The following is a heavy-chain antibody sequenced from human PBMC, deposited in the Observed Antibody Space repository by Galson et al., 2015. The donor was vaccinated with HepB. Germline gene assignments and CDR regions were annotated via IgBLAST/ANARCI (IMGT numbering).Heavy chain of an antibody. CDR3: ARVQIDGAHPITMIVAAFDY. J-gene: IGHJ4*02. Sequence: SVKVSCKASGYTFTSYGISWVRQAPGQGLEWMGWISAYNGNTNYAQKLQGRVTMTTDTSTSTAYMELRSLRSEDTAVYYCARVQIDGAHPITMIVAAFDYWGQGTLVTVSS. V-gene: IGHV1-18*01. D-gene: IGHD3-22*01. CDR1: GYTFTSYG. CDR2: ISAYNGNT.